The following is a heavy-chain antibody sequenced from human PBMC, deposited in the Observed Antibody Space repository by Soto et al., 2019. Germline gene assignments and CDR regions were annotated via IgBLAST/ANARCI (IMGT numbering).Heavy chain of an antibody. CDR1: GGSIGGAGYS. CDR3: ARAQFYSGSGNYHNLLFDP. CDR2: IYESGTI. D-gene: IGHD3-10*01. V-gene: IGHV4-30-2*01. Sequence: SETLSLTCVVSGGSIGGAGYSWSWIRQPPGGGLDWIGYIYESGTILYNPSLKTRLTISLNWSDKQFSLTLNSVTAADTAVYYCARAQFYSGSGNYHNLLFDPWGQGTQVTVS. J-gene: IGHJ5*02.